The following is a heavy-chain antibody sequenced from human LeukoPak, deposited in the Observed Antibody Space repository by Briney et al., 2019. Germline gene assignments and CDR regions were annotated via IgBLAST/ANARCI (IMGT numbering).Heavy chain of an antibody. V-gene: IGHV3-23*01. CDR1: GFTFSSYA. CDR3: AKMPVSYSSGWSTFDY. CDR2: ISAGGVST. D-gene: IGHD6-19*01. J-gene: IGHJ4*02. Sequence: PGGSLRLSCAASGFTFSSYAMGWVRQTPGKGLEWVSGISAGGVSTYYADSVKGRFTISRDNSKNTLYLQMSTLRVEDTAIYYCAKMPVSYSSGWSTFDYWGQGTLVTVSS.